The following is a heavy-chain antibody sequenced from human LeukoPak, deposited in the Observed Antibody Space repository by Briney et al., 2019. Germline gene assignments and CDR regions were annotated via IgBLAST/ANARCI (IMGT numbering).Heavy chain of an antibody. D-gene: IGHD3-3*01. CDR1: GFTFSSYG. J-gene: IGHJ4*02. CDR3: SRSRRGFGYFDY. Sequence: GGSLRLSCVASGFTFSSYGMHWVRHAPGKGLEWVAYIRYDGSNKYYADSVKGRFTISRDNSKNTLYLQMNSLRAEDTAVYYCSRSRRGFGYFDYWGQGTLVTVSS. V-gene: IGHV3-30*02. CDR2: IRYDGSNK.